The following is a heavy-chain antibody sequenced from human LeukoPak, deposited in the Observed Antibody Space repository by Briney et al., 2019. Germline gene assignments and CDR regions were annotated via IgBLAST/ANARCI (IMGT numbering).Heavy chain of an antibody. CDR2: IKEDGGEK. CDR3: SRDRHCIGSTCYGL. V-gene: IGHV3-7*01. D-gene: IGHD2-2*01. CDR1: GFTFSSYW. J-gene: IGHJ4*02. Sequence: GGSLRLSCAASGFTFSSYWMSWVRQAPGKGLEWVANIKEDGGEKYSVDSVKGRFTISRDNAMNSLYLEMNSLRAEDTAVYYCSRDRHCIGSTCYGLWGQGTRVTVSS.